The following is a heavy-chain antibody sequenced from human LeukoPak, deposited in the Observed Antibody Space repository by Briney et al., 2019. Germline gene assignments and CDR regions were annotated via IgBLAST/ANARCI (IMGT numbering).Heavy chain of an antibody. V-gene: IGHV3-15*07. Sequence: GGSLRLSCATSVFTFSNAWMNWVRQAPGKGLEWVGRIRSNSDGGTIDYAAPVKGRFTLSRDDSKTALYLQTNSLQTEDTAVYYCATDFYDSTWGQGTLVTVSS. D-gene: IGHD3-22*01. CDR3: ATDFYDST. CDR1: VFTFSNAW. CDR2: IRSNSDGGTI. J-gene: IGHJ5*02.